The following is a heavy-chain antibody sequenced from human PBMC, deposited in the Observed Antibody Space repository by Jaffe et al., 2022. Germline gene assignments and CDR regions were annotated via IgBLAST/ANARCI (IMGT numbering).Heavy chain of an antibody. CDR3: ANLAPINWGDAFDI. J-gene: IGHJ3*02. V-gene: IGHV3-74*01. CDR1: GFTFSSYW. Sequence: EVQLVESGGGLVQPGGSLRLSCAASGFTFSSYWMHWVRQAPGKGLVWVSRINSDGSSTSYADSVKGRFTISRDNAKNTLYLQMNSLRAEDTAVYYCANLAPINWGDAFDIWGQGTMVTVSS. D-gene: IGHD7-27*01. CDR2: INSDGSST.